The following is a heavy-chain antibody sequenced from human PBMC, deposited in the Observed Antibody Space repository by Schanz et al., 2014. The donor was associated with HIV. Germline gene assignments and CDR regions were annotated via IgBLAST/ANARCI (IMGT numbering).Heavy chain of an antibody. V-gene: IGHV3-23*04. D-gene: IGHD2-2*01. J-gene: IGHJ6*02. Sequence: EVQLVESGGGLVQPGRSLRLSCAASGFNFNDHGMHWVRQAPGKGLEWVSGISGSGGSTYYADSVKGRITISRDNSKNAVHVQMNSLRADDTAVYYCAKDMGGVVPAAPFYYYGMDVWGQGTTVTVSS. CDR3: AKDMGGVVPAAPFYYYGMDV. CDR1: GFNFNDHG. CDR2: ISGSGGST.